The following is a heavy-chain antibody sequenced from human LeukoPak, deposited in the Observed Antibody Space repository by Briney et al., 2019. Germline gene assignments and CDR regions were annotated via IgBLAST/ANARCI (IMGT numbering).Heavy chain of an antibody. Sequence: ASVKVSCKASGYTFTDYFMNWVRQAPGQGLEWMGWINPKSGGTVYAQKFQGRVTMTRDTSISTAYMELSRLRSDDTAVYYCARALGAAAGTRSDYWGQGTLVTVSS. CDR2: INPKSGGT. D-gene: IGHD6-13*01. CDR1: GYTFTDYF. V-gene: IGHV1-2*02. CDR3: ARALGAAAGTRSDY. J-gene: IGHJ4*02.